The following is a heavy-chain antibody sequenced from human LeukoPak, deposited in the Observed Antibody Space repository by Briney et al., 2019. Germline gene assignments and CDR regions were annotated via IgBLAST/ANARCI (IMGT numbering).Heavy chain of an antibody. V-gene: IGHV3-7*01. Sequence: GGSLRLSCAASGFTFTTYWMSWVRQAPGKGLEWVANIKQDGSGKYYVDSVKGRFIISRDNAISSLYLQLNSLRAEDTAVYYCARGPYYYGSGTGSYYMDVWGKGTTVTVSS. D-gene: IGHD3-10*01. CDR3: ARGPYYYGSGTGSYYMDV. J-gene: IGHJ6*03. CDR2: IKQDGSGK. CDR1: GFTFTTYW.